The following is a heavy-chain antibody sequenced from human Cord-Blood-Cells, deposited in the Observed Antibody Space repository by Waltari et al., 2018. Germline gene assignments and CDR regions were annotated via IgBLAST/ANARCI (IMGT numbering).Heavy chain of an antibody. V-gene: IGHV4-39*01. CDR1: GGPIRRSSYY. J-gene: IGHJ3*02. Sequence: QLQLQESRPGLVKPSETLSLPGTVAGGPIRRSSYYSGWFRQPPGKGLEWIGSIYYSGSTYYNPSLKSRVTISVDTSKNQFSLKLSSVTAADTAVYYCARHKAYGDYDAFDIWGQGTMVTVSS. CDR3: ARHKAYGDYDAFDI. CDR2: IYYSGST. D-gene: IGHD4-17*01.